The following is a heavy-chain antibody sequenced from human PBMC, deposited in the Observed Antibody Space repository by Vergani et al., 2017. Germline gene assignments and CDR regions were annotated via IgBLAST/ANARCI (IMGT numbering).Heavy chain of an antibody. CDR3: ASVTVVKRYYDYGMDV. Sequence: QVQLVQSGAEVKKPGSSVKVSCKASGGTFSSYAISWVRQAPGQGLEWMGRIIPIFGTANYAQEFQGRVTITADESTSTAYMELSSLRSEDTGVYYCASVTVVKRYYDYGMDVWGQGTTVTGSS. D-gene: IGHD4-23*01. J-gene: IGHJ6*02. CDR2: IIPIFGTA. V-gene: IGHV1-69*18. CDR1: GGTFSSYA.